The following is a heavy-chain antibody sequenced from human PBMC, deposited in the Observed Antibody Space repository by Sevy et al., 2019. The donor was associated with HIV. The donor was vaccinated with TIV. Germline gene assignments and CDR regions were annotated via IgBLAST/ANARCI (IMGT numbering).Heavy chain of an antibody. J-gene: IGHJ3*02. CDR3: ARDFRGPDAFDI. D-gene: IGHD6-25*01. CDR2: IKQDGSEK. Sequence: GGSLRLSCAASGFTFSIYWMSWVRQAPGKGLEWVANIKQDGSEKYYVDSVKGRFTISRDNAKNSLYLQMNSLRAEDTAVYYCARDFRGPDAFDIWGQGTMVTVSS. V-gene: IGHV3-7*01. CDR1: GFTFSIYW.